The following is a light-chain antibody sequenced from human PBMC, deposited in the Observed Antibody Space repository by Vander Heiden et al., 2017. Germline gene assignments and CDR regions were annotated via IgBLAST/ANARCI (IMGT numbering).Light chain of an antibody. V-gene: IGKV4-1*01. Sequence: DIVMTQSPDSLAGSLGERATINCKSSQSVLFTSNNKNYLAWYQQKPGQPPKLLIYWASTRESGVPDRFSGSGSGTDFTLTISSLQAEDVAVYYCQQYYNVPRTIGQGTKLEIK. CDR3: QQYYNVPRT. CDR2: WAS. CDR1: QSVLFTSNNKNY. J-gene: IGKJ2*01.